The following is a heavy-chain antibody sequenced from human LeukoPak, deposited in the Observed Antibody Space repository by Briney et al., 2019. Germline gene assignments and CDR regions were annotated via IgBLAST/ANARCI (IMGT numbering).Heavy chain of an antibody. Sequence: PSETLPLTCAVYGGSFSGYYSSWIRQPPGKGLEWIGEINHSGSTNYNPSLKSRVTISVDTSKNQFSLKLSSVTAADTAVYYCARGQGVPDDNWFDPWGQGTLVTVSS. D-gene: IGHD2-2*01. V-gene: IGHV4-34*01. J-gene: IGHJ5*02. CDR1: GGSFSGYY. CDR2: INHSGST. CDR3: ARGQGVPDDNWFDP.